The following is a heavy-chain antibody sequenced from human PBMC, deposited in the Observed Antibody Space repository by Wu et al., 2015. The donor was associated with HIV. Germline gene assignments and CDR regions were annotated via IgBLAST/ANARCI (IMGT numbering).Heavy chain of an antibody. D-gene: IGHD6-13*01. V-gene: IGHV1-69*13. CDR1: GGTFSSYA. J-gene: IGHJ4*02. CDR2: IIPIFSTT. CDR3: AKDPDIDAPGIPGYYFDY. Sequence: QVQLVQSGAEVKKPGSSVKVSCKASGGTFSSYAISWVRQAPGQGLEWMGRIIPIFSTTIYAQKFQGRVTISADESTSTAYMELGSLRSEDTAIYYCAKDPDIDAPGIPGYYFDYWGQGTLVTVSS.